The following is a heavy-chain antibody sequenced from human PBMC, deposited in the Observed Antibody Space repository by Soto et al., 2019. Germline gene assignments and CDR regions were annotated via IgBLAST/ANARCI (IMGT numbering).Heavy chain of an antibody. Sequence: QAQLVQSGAEVRKPGSSVKLSCRASEGTFNSYAIAWVRQAPGQGLEWMGGIIPYYNTLNYAQKFQDRVTVTADDSTNTVYMELSSLRSDDTAVYFCANGASRWYPYFFDSWAQGTLVTVSS. V-gene: IGHV1-69*01. J-gene: IGHJ4*02. CDR1: EGTFNSYA. CDR2: IIPYYNTL. CDR3: ANGASRWYPYFFDS. D-gene: IGHD6-13*01.